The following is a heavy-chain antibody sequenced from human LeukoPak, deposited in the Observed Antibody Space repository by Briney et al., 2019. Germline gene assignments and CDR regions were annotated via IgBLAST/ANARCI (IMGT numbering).Heavy chain of an antibody. J-gene: IGHJ4*02. CDR1: GGSTSSYY. V-gene: IGHV4-59*01. Sequence: SETLSLTCTVSGGSTSSYYWSWIRQPPGKGLEWIGYIYYSGSTNYNPSLKSRVTISVDTSKNQFSLKLSSVTAADTAVYYCARRGAHSAFDYWGQGTLVTVSS. D-gene: IGHD1-26*01. CDR3: ARRGAHSAFDY. CDR2: IYYSGST.